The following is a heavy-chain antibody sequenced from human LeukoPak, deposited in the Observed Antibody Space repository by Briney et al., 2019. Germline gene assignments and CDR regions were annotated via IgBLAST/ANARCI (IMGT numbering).Heavy chain of an antibody. D-gene: IGHD6-6*01. CDR3: ARDLNGIAARRQDY. J-gene: IGHJ4*02. V-gene: IGHV3-74*01. Sequence: GGSLRLSCAASGFTFSSYWMHWVRHAPGKGLVWVSRINSDGSSTIYADSVKGRFTISRDNAKNTLYLQMNSLRAEDTAVYYCARDLNGIAARRQDYWGQGTLVTVSS. CDR2: INSDGSST. CDR1: GFTFSSYW.